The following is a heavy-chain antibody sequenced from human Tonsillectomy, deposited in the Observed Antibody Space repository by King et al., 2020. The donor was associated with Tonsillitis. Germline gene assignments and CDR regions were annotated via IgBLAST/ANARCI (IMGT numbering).Heavy chain of an antibody. CDR1: GFTLSGSA. CDR3: AWAHYDICPQGGLDY. J-gene: IGHJ4*02. V-gene: IGHV3-73*01. Sequence: VQLVEAGGGLVQPGGSLKLSCAASGFTLSGSAMHWVRQASGKGLEWIGRIRNKANSFATTYAASVKGRFTIFRDDSKNTAYLQMNSLKTEDTAVYYCAWAHYDICPQGGLDYWGQGTLVTVSS. CDR2: IRNKANSFAT. D-gene: IGHD3-9*01.